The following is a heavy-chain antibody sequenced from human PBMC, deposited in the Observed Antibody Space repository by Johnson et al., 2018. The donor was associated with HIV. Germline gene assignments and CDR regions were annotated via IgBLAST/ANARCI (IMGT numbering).Heavy chain of an antibody. D-gene: IGHD3-10*01. J-gene: IGHJ3*01. Sequence: MQLVESGGGVVQPGGSLRLSCVGSGFSFSDHFMEWVRQAPGKGLEWVGRIRNKPSSYSTEYAASVKGRFTVSRDDSKNSVYLQMSSLKTEDTAVYYCTRDRDGVGVSWGQGTMVTVSS. CDR1: GFSFSDHF. CDR3: TRDRDGVGVS. CDR2: IRNKPSSYST. V-gene: IGHV3-72*01.